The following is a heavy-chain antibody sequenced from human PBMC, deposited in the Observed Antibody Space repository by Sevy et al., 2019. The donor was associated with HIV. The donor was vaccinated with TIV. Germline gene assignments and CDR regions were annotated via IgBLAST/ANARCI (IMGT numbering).Heavy chain of an antibody. CDR2: INPKTGGT. CDR1: GNTFSGHH. J-gene: IGHJ4*02. Sequence: ASVKVSCKVSGNTFSGHHMHWVRQAPGQGLEWMGWINPKTGGTTYAQKFQGRVTVTRDTPRNTVYMELNRLRSDDTAVYYCARQTDFHLDSWGQGTLVTVSS. V-gene: IGHV1-2*02. D-gene: IGHD3-3*01. CDR3: ARQTDFHLDS.